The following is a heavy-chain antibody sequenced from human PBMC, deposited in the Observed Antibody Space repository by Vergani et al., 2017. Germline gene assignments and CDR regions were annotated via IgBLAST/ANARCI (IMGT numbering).Heavy chain of an antibody. D-gene: IGHD3-10*01. CDR2: IIPALGTP. J-gene: IGHJ2*01. CDR3: ARAILSFGELLIEGSRYSDV. Sequence: QVQLVQSGAEVKKPGSSVKVSCKASGDSLSNYVISWVRQAPGQGLEWMGRIIPALGTPNFARKFQGRVTITADDSTSTVYMEMSSLRSDDAAVYYCARAILSFGELLIEGSRYSDVWGRGTLVSVSS. V-gene: IGHV1-69*11. CDR1: GDSLSNYV.